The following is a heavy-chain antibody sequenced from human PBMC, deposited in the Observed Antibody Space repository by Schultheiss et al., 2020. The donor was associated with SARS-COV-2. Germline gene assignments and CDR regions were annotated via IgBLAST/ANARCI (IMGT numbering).Heavy chain of an antibody. V-gene: IGHV4-34*01. CDR2: IYYSGST. CDR3: ARGRPRTPFYYYYGMDV. J-gene: IGHJ6*02. CDR1: GFTFDDYG. D-gene: IGHD2/OR15-2a*01. Sequence: GSLRLSCAASGFTFDDYGMSWVRQAPGKGLEWIGSIYYSGSTYYNPSLKSRVTISVDTSKNQFSLKLSSVTAADTAVYYCARGRPRTPFYYYYGMDVWGHGTTVTVSS.